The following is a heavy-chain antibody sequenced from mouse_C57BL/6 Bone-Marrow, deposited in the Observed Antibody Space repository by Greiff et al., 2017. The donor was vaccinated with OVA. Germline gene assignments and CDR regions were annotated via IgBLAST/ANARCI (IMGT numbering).Heavy chain of an antibody. CDR2: IDPETGGT. J-gene: IGHJ2*01. Sequence: QVQLKESGAELVRPGASVTLSCKASGYTFTDYEMHWVKQTPVHGLEWIGAIDPETGGTAYNQKFKGKAILTADKSSSTAYMELRSLTSEDSAVYYCTRQLRLRDYFDYWGQGTTLTGSS. CDR1: GYTFTDYE. V-gene: IGHV1-15*01. D-gene: IGHD3-2*02. CDR3: TRQLRLRDYFDY.